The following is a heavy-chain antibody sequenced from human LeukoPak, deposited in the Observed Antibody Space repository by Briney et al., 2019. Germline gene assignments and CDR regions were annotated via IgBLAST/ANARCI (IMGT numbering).Heavy chain of an antibody. Sequence: ATSVKVSCKASGFTFTSSAMQWVRQARGQRLEWIGWTVVGSGNTNYAQKFQERVTITRDMSTSTAYMELSSLRSEDTAVYYCAADGEDSGSYSSFDYWGQGTLVTVSS. J-gene: IGHJ4*02. CDR2: TVVGSGNT. CDR3: AADGEDSGSYSSFDY. D-gene: IGHD1-26*01. V-gene: IGHV1-58*02. CDR1: GFTFTSSA.